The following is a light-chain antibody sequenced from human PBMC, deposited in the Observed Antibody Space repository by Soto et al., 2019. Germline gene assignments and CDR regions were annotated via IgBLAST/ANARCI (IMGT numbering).Light chain of an antibody. CDR2: DNN. Sequence: QSVLTQPPSASAAPGQKVTISCSGSSSNIGNNYVSWYQQLPGTAPKLLIYDNNERPSGIPDRFSGSKSGTSATLGITGLQTGDEADYYCGTWDSSLSAGVFGGGTKLTVL. J-gene: IGLJ2*01. CDR3: GTWDSSLSAGV. V-gene: IGLV1-51*01. CDR1: SSNIGNNY.